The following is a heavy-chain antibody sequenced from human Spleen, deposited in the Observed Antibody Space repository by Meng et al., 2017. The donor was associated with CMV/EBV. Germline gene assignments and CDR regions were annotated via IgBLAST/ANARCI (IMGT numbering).Heavy chain of an antibody. V-gene: IGHV1-2*02. D-gene: IGHD3-22*01. J-gene: IGHJ4*02. CDR2: VNPNSGGT. Sequence: YTFTGYYIHWVRQAPGQRLEWMGWVNPNSGGTNYAQKFQGRVTMTRDTSIGTAYMELSRLTFDDTAVYYCARAPTLIVVALGVYFDCWGQGTLVTVSS. CDR3: ARAPTLIVVALGVYFDC. CDR1: YTFTGYY.